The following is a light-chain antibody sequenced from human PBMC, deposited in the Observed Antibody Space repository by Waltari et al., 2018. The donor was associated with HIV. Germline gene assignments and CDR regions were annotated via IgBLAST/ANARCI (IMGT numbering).Light chain of an antibody. CDR3: HQYGTSVWT. J-gene: IGKJ1*01. V-gene: IGKV3-20*01. CDR2: AAS. Sequence: EIVLTQSPAFLSVSLGDSATLACRASQTISDNLLAWYQQKPGQAPRLLIHAASRRASDVPVRFSGSHSATDFILTIDRLEPEDSAVYFCHQYGTSVWTFGQGTKVEIK. CDR1: QTISDNL.